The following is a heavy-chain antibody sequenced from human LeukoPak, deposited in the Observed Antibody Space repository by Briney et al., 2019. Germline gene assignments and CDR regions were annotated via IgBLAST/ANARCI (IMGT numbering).Heavy chain of an antibody. CDR3: ARDQGYTTRNYFDC. CDR2: IKQDGSEK. D-gene: IGHD6-13*01. Sequence: PGGSLRLSCAASGFTFSSYWMSWVRQAPGKGLEWVANIKQDGSEKYYVDSVKGRFTISRDNAKNSLYLQMNSLRAEDTAVYYCARDQGYTTRNYFDCWGQGTLVTISS. J-gene: IGHJ4*02. CDR1: GFTFSSYW. V-gene: IGHV3-7*01.